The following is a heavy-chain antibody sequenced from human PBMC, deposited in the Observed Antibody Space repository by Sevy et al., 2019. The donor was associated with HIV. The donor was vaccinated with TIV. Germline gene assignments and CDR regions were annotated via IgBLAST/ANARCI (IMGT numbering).Heavy chain of an antibody. J-gene: IGHJ3*02. D-gene: IGHD3-22*01. V-gene: IGHV4-59*13. CDR1: GGSISSYY. Sequence: SETLSLTCTVSGGSISSYYWSWIRQPPGKGLEWIGYIYYSGSTNYNPSLKSRVTISVDTSKNQFSLKLRSVTAADTAVYYCARGGITMIVAYAFDIWGQGTMVTVSS. CDR2: IYYSGST. CDR3: ARGGITMIVAYAFDI.